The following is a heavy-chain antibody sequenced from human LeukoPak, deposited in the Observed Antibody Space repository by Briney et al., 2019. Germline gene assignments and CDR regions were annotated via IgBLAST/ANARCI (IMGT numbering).Heavy chain of an antibody. D-gene: IGHD6-19*01. V-gene: IGHV1-69*13. CDR2: ILPIIGTA. Sequence: SVKVSCKASGGTFSRYAISWVRQAPGQGLEWTGGILPIIGTANYAQKFQGRVTITADESTSTAYMELSSLRSEDAAVYYCATSRIAVAGTGLDYWGQGTLVTVSS. CDR3: ATSRIAVAGTGLDY. CDR1: GGTFSRYA. J-gene: IGHJ4*02.